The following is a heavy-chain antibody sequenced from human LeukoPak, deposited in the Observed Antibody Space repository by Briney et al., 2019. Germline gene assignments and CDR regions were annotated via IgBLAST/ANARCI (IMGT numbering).Heavy chain of an antibody. V-gene: IGHV4-34*01. D-gene: IGHD2-2*01. CDR2: ITHSGST. Sequence: SETLSLTCAVYGGSFSGYYWSWIRQPPGKGLEWIGEITHSGSTTYNPSLKSRVTISVDTSKNQFSLKLSSVTAADTAVYYCARGPLYCSSTSCYDYYYYYYGMDVWGPGTTVTVSS. J-gene: IGHJ6*02. CDR1: GGSFSGYY. CDR3: ARGPLYCSSTSCYDYYYYYYGMDV.